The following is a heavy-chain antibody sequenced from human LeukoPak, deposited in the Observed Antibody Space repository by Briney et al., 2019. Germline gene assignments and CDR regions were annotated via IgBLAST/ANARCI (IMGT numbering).Heavy chain of an antibody. V-gene: IGHV3-7*05. CDR2: IKEDGGEI. J-gene: IGHJ4*02. CDR3: AKEAGN. Sequence: PGGSLRLSCAASGITFSRSWMSWVRQAPGKGLEWVAFIKEDGGEIFYVDSVKGRFTISRDNAENFLYLQMNSLRAEDTAVYYCAKEAGNWGQGTLVTVSS. D-gene: IGHD6-13*01. CDR1: GITFSRSW.